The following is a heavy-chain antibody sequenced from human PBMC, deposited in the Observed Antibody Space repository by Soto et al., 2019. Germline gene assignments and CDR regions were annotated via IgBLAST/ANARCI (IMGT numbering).Heavy chain of an antibody. CDR2: ISGSGGST. CDR3: AKGPSLDSSGYYYHY. V-gene: IGHV3-23*01. CDR1: GFTFSSYA. J-gene: IGHJ4*02. D-gene: IGHD3-22*01. Sequence: GGSLRLSCAASGFTFSSYAMSWVRQAPGKGLEWVSAISGSGGSTYYADSVKDRFTISRDNSKNTLYLQMNSLRAEDTAVYYCAKGPSLDSSGYYYHYWGQGTLVTVSS.